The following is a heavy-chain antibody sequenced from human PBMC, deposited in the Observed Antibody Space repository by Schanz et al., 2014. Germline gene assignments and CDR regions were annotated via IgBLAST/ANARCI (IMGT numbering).Heavy chain of an antibody. D-gene: IGHD2-8*01. CDR1: GYSINTSDW. V-gene: IGHV4-28*07. J-gene: IGHJ3*02. CDR3: ASKGLTTDAFDI. CDR2: IYYSGST. Sequence: QVQLQESGPGLVKPSDTLSLTCAVSGYSINTSDWWGWIRQPPGKGLEWIGYIYYSGSTYYNPSLKSRFTMSGDTSKNHFSLKLRSVTAVDTAVYYCASKGLTTDAFDIWGQGTMVTVSS.